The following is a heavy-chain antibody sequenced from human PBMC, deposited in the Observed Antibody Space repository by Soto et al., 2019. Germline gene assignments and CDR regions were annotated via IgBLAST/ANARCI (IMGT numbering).Heavy chain of an antibody. Sequence: SETLSLTCAVSGYSISSGYYWGWIRQPPGKGLEWIGEINHSGSTNYNPSLKSRVTISVDTSKNQFSLKLSSVTAADTAVYYRARGRYYYGSGSYPNWFDPWGQGXLVTVYS. J-gene: IGHJ5*02. CDR1: GYSISSGYY. V-gene: IGHV4-38-2*01. D-gene: IGHD3-10*01. CDR2: INHSGST. CDR3: ARGRYYYGSGSYPNWFDP.